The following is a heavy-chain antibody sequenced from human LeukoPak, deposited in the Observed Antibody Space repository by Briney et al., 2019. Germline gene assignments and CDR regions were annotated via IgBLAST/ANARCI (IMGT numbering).Heavy chain of an antibody. V-gene: IGHV1-18*01. J-gene: IGHJ4*02. CDR2: INTYNGKT. Sequence: ASVKVSCKASGYTLNKFGMSWVRQAPGQGLEWLGWINTYNGKTKPGEKFQGRVTMTTDTSTSTVYMELTSLRTDDTAVYFCARDTPQHLKRFDYWGPGTLVTVSS. D-gene: IGHD6-13*01. CDR3: ARDTPQHLKRFDY. CDR1: GYTLNKFG.